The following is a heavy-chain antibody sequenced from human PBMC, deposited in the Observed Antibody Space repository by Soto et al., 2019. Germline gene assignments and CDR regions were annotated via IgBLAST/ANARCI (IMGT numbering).Heavy chain of an antibody. J-gene: IGHJ4*02. Sequence: SDTLSLTCAVSSGSISRNNLWSWVRQSPGKGLEWIGYIYPSGSTNYNPSLKSRVTISVDTPKNQFSLKLSSVTAADTAVYYCARAYYYDSSGYPTFDYWGQGTLVTVSS. D-gene: IGHD3-22*01. CDR1: SGSISRNNL. CDR2: IYPSGST. V-gene: IGHV4-4*02. CDR3: ARAYYYDSSGYPTFDY.